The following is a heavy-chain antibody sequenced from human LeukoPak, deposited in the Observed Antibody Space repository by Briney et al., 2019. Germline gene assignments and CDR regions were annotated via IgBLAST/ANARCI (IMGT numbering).Heavy chain of an antibody. J-gene: IGHJ4*02. Sequence: GESLKISCKGSGYSFTSYWIGWVRQMPGKGLEWMGIIYPGDSDTRYNPSFQGQVTISADKSISTAYLQWSSLKASDTAMYYCARHDYESYYYDSSGYPDYWGQGTLVTVSS. V-gene: IGHV5-51*01. CDR2: IYPGDSDT. CDR1: GYSFTSYW. CDR3: ARHDYESYYYDSSGYPDY. D-gene: IGHD3-22*01.